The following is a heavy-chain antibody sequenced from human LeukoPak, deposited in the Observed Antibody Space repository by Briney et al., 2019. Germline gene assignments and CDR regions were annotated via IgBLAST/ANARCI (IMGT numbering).Heavy chain of an antibody. Sequence: SETLSLTCTVSGGSISSYYWSWVRQPAGKGLEWIGRIYSSGDTNYNPSLKSRVSMSVDTSRNQFSLKLNSVTAADTAVYYCARESVGYCSGGSCPYYFDYWGQGTLVTVPS. D-gene: IGHD2-15*01. V-gene: IGHV4-4*07. J-gene: IGHJ4*02. CDR1: GGSISSYY. CDR2: IYSSGDT. CDR3: ARESVGYCSGGSCPYYFDY.